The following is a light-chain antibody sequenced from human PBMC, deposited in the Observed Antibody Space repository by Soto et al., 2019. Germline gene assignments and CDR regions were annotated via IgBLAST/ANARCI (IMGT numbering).Light chain of an antibody. CDR3: GSWDSSLTYV. CDR1: SANIGNNF. V-gene: IGLV1-51*01. J-gene: IGLJ1*01. CDR2: DNN. Sequence: QSVLTQPPSVSAAPGQKGTISCSGSSANIGNNFVTWYQQLPGTAPKLLIYDNNKRPSGIPDRFSGSQSGTSATLGITGLQTGDEAVYYCGSWDSSLTYVFGTGTKLPVL.